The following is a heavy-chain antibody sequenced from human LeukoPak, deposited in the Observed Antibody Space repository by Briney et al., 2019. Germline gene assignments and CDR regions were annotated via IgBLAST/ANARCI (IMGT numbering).Heavy chain of an antibody. CDR1: GFTFNRCW. CDR3: TSWGDTTAEYFQR. V-gene: IGHV3-7*01. D-gene: IGHD2-21*02. CDR2: INPDGRDT. Sequence: QPGGPLRLSCVVLGFTFNRCWMNWVRQAPGKGLEWVAHINPDGRDTYYVDSVKGRFTISRDNAQNSMYLQMNSLRVEDTAVYYCTSWGDTTAEYFQRWGQGTLVTVSS. J-gene: IGHJ1*01.